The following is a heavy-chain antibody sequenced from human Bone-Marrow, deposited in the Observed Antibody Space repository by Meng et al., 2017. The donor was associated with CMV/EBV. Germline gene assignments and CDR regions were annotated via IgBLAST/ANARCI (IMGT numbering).Heavy chain of an antibody. J-gene: IGHJ4*02. Sequence: ASVKVSCKSSGYTFTGYYMHWVRQAPGQGLEWMGWINPNSGGTNYAQKFQGRVTMTRDTSISTAYMELSRLRSDDTAVYYCARGYYYDSSGYPDLDYWGQGTLVTVS. CDR3: ARGYYYDSSGYPDLDY. CDR2: INPNSGGT. D-gene: IGHD3-22*01. V-gene: IGHV1-2*02. CDR1: GYTFTGYY.